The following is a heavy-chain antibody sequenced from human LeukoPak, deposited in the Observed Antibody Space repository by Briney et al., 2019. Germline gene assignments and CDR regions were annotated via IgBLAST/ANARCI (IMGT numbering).Heavy chain of an antibody. CDR1: GGSLSTYY. CDR2: IYHSGST. Sequence: PSETLSLTCTLSGGSLSTYYWSWIRQPPGKGLEWIGYIYHSGSTNYNPSLKSRVTISVDTSKNQFSLKLSSVTAEDTAVYYCARGGGYASPIGYWGQGALVTVSS. CDR3: ARGGGYASPIGY. D-gene: IGHD5-12*01. V-gene: IGHV4-59*01. J-gene: IGHJ4*02.